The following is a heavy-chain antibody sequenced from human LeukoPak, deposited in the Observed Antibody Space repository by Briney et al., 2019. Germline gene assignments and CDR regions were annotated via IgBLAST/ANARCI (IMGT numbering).Heavy chain of an antibody. V-gene: IGHV3-30*02. D-gene: IGHD3-22*01. CDR3: AKAPYYYDSSGPEGYMDV. Sequence: GGSLRLSCAASGFTFSSYGMHWVRQAPGKGLEWVAFIWYDGSNKYYADSVKGRFTISRDNSKNTLYLQMNSLRAEDTAVYYCAKAPYYYDSSGPEGYMDVWGKGTTVTVSS. CDR1: GFTFSSYG. CDR2: IWYDGSNK. J-gene: IGHJ6*03.